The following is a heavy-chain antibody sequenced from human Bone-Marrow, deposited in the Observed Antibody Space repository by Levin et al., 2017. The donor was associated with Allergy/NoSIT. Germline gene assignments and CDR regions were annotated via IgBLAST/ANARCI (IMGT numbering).Heavy chain of an antibody. CDR2: INHSGST. D-gene: IGHD2-15*01. CDR3: ARGPFTTVRGGDYYYYYGMDV. J-gene: IGHJ6*02. V-gene: IGHV4-34*01. CDR1: GGSFSGYY. Sequence: GSLRLSCAVYGGSFSGYYWSWIRQPPGKGLEWIGEINHSGSTNYNPSLKSRVTISVDTSKNQFSLKLSSVTAADTAVYYCARGPFTTVRGGDYYYYYGMDVWGQGTTVTVSS.